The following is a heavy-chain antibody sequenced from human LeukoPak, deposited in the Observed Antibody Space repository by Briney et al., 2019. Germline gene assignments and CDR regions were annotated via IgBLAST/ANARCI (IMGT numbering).Heavy chain of an antibody. V-gene: IGHV5-51*01. CDR1: GYSFTSYW. Sequence: GESLKISCKGSGYSFTSYWIGWVRQMPGKGLEWMGIIYPGDSDTRYSPSFQGQVTISADKSISTAYLQWSSLKASDTAMYYCARAIRAIAVAGYYFDYWGQGTLVTVSS. CDR2: IYPGDSDT. D-gene: IGHD6-19*01. CDR3: ARAIRAIAVAGYYFDY. J-gene: IGHJ4*02.